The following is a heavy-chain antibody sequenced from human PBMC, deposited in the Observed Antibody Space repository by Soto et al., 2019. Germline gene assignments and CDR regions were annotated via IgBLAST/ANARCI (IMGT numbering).Heavy chain of an antibody. CDR1: GFTFNKYA. D-gene: IGHD4-17*01. J-gene: IGHJ4*01. CDR2: ISGSSSTT. CDR3: APTRYDYGDDAVGY. Sequence: EVQLLEYGGGLVQRGESLRLSCVASGFTFNKYAMTWVRQAPGKGLEWVSSISGSSSTTYYADSVKGRFTISRDNSKNTVYLHRNTLSTEDTAVYYCAPTRYDYGDDAVGYWGQGTLVTVSS. V-gene: IGHV3-23*01.